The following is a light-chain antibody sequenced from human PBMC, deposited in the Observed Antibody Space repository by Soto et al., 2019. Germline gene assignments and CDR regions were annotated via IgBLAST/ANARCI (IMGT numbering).Light chain of an antibody. V-gene: IGLV3-25*02. CDR2: KDN. CDR1: ALPKQY. J-gene: IGLJ1*01. Sequence: SYELTQPPSVSVSLGQTARITCSGDALPKQYAYWYQQKPGQAPVVVIYKDNERPSGIPERFSGSTSGTTVTLTISGVQAEDEADYFCQSSDSSGRYPYVFGTGTKVTVL. CDR3: QSSDSSGRYPYV.